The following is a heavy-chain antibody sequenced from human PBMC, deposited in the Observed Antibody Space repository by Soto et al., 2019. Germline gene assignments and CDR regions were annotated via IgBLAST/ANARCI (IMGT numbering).Heavy chain of an antibody. CDR1: GGSISSGGYS. D-gene: IGHD3-22*01. CDR3: ARVVYPTYYYDSSGWFDP. V-gene: IGHV4-30-2*01. CDR2: IYHSGST. Sequence: QLQLQESGSGLVKPSQTLSLTCAVSGGSISSGGYSWSWIRQPPGKGLEWIGYIYHSGSTYYNPSLKSRVTISVDRSKNQFSLKLSSVTAADTAVYYCARVVYPTYYYDSSGWFDPWGQGTLVTVSS. J-gene: IGHJ5*02.